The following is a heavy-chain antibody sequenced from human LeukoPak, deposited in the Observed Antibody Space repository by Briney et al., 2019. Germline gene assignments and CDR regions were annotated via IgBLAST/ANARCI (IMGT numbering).Heavy chain of an antibody. CDR1: GFTFSTFA. D-gene: IGHD2-8*02. Sequence: GGSLRLSCAASGFTFSTFAMIWVRQPPGKGLEWVSSIFPSGEIHYADSVRGRFTISRDNSKSTLSLQMNSLRAEDTAIYYCATYRQVLLPFESWGQGTLVTVST. CDR3: ATYRQVLLPFES. CDR2: IFPSGEI. V-gene: IGHV3-23*01. J-gene: IGHJ4*02.